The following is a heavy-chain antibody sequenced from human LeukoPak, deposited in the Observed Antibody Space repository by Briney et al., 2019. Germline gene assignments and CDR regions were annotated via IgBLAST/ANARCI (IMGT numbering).Heavy chain of an antibody. J-gene: IGHJ3*02. D-gene: IGHD5-12*01. CDR2: IYYSGST. CDR3: ATRRGGLRRNAFDI. Sequence: PSETLSLTCTVSGGSISSSSYYWGWIRQPPGKGLEWIGSIYYSGSTYYNPSLKSRVTISVDTSKNQFSLKLSSVTAADTAVYYCATRRGGLRRNAFDIWGQGTMVTVSS. V-gene: IGHV4-39*07. CDR1: GGSISSSSYY.